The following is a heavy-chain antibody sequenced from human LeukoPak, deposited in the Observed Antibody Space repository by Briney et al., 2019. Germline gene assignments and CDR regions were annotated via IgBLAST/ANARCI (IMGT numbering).Heavy chain of an antibody. CDR1: GGTFSSYA. J-gene: IGHJ4*02. CDR2: IIPILGIA. CDR3: ARDLGDIVVVPAAITFGY. V-gene: IGHV1-69*04. Sequence: ASVKVSCKASGGTFSSYAISWVRQAPGQGLEWMGRIIPILGIANYAQKFQGRVTITADKSTGTAYMELSSLRSDDTAVYYCARDLGDIVVVPAAITFGYWGQGTLVTVSS. D-gene: IGHD2-2*02.